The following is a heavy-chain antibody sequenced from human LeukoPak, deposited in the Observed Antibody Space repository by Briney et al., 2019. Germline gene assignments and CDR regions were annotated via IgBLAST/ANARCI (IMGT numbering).Heavy chain of an antibody. V-gene: IGHV3-30*03. CDR3: ARGRNSPAKYYFDY. CDR2: ISYEGDST. J-gene: IGHJ4*02. D-gene: IGHD1-14*01. CDR1: GFIFRIYG. Sequence: PGGSLRLSCAASGFIFRIYGMHWVRQAPGKGLEWVALISYEGDSTYYADSVKGRFTISRDNSKDMLYLQMNTLRAEDTAVYYCARGRNSPAKYYFDYWGQGTLVTVYS.